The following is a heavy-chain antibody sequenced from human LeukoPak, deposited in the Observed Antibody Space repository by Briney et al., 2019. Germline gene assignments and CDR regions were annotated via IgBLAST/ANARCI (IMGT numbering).Heavy chain of an antibody. J-gene: IGHJ5*02. V-gene: IGHV3-23*01. CDR3: AKVILRAYDFWSGYSS. CDR1: GFTFSSYA. CDR2: ISGRGGST. D-gene: IGHD3-3*01. Sequence: GGSLRLSCAASGFTFSSYAMSWVRQAPGKGLEWVSAISGRGGSTYYADSVKGRFTISRDNSKNTLYLQMNSLRAEDTAVYYCAKVILRAYDFWSGYSSWGQGTLVTVSS.